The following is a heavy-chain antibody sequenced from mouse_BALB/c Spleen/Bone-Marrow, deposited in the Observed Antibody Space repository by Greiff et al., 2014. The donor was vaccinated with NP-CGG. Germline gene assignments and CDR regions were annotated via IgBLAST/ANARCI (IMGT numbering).Heavy chain of an antibody. J-gene: IGHJ4*01. D-gene: IGHD2-1*01. CDR2: IDPANGNT. Sequence: VQLQQPGAELVKPGASVKLSCTASGFNIKDTYMHWVKQRPEQGLEWIGRIDPANGNTKYDPKFQGKATITADTSSNTAYLQLSSLTSEDTAVYYCAIYYVNYYAMDYWGQGTSVTASS. CDR3: AIYYVNYYAMDY. CDR1: GFNIKDTY. V-gene: IGHV14-3*02.